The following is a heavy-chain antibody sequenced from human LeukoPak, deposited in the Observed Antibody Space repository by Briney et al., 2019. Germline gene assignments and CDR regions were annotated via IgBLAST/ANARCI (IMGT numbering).Heavy chain of an antibody. D-gene: IGHD3-22*01. CDR2: INPSGGST. CDR1: GYTFTSYY. V-gene: IGHV1-46*01. CDR3: AAERAYYYDSSGYYYDY. J-gene: IGHJ4*02. Sequence: ASVKVSCKASGYTFTSYYMHWVRQAPGQGLEWMGIINPSGGSTSYAQKFQGRVTMTRDTSTSTVYMELSSLRSEDTAVYYCAAERAYYYDSSGYYYDYWGQGTLVTVSS.